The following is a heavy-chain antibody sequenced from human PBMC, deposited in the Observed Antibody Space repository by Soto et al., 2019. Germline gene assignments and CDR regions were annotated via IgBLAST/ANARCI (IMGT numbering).Heavy chain of an antibody. D-gene: IGHD2-21*02. CDR2: VTSDGKSK. V-gene: IGHV3-74*01. CDR3: ARESGDWPLNWFDP. CDR1: GFNFSNHW. J-gene: IGHJ5*02. Sequence: GGSLRLSCAASGFNFSNHWMHWVRQRPGEGLVWVSRVTSDGKSKAYAESVKGRFAISRDNAKNTLYLQMNGLTAEDTAVYYCARESGDWPLNWFDPWGLGTLVTVSS.